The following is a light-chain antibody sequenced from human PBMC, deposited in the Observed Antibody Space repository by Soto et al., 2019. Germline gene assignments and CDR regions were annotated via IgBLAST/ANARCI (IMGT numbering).Light chain of an antibody. CDR1: SSNIGAGYD. Sequence: QSVLTQPPSVSGAPGQRVTISCTGSSSNIGAGYDVHWYQQLPGTAPKLLIYGNNQRPSGVPDRFSGSKSGTSASLAISGLQSEDEADYYCAAWDDSLNAWVFGGGTKVTVL. J-gene: IGLJ3*02. V-gene: IGLV1-40*01. CDR2: GNN. CDR3: AAWDDSLNAWV.